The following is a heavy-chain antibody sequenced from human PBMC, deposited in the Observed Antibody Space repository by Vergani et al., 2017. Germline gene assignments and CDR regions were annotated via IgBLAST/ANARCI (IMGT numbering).Heavy chain of an antibody. CDR3: ASHPYYYDSSGYELFDY. D-gene: IGHD3-22*01. CDR1: GESFSSFY. J-gene: IGHJ4*02. CDR2: INNDGHT. Sequence: QVQLQQWGAGVVKPSGTLSLTCAVFGESFSSFYWSWIRQPPGKGLEWIGEINNDGHTNYNPSLESRVTVSRDTAKNQFSLKLSSVTAADTAVYYCASHPYYYDSSGYELFDYWGQGTLVTVSS. V-gene: IGHV4-34*02.